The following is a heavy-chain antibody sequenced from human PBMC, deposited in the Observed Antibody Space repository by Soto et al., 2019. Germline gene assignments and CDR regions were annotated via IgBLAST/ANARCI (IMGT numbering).Heavy chain of an antibody. J-gene: IGHJ5*02. CDR1: GGSISSGGYY. CDR2: IYYSGST. CDR3: ARENHNYGDYEPRFVP. Sequence: QVQLQESGPGLVKPSQTLSLTCTVSGGSISSGGYYWSWIRQHPGKGLEWIGYIYYSGSTYYNPSLKSRVTMSVDASNTEFSLKLGSVTAADTAVYYCARENHNYGDYEPRFVPLGQGTLVTVSS. V-gene: IGHV4-31*03. D-gene: IGHD4-17*01.